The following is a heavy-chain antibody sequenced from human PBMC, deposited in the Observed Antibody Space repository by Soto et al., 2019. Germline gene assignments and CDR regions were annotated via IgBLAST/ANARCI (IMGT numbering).Heavy chain of an antibody. Sequence: PSETLSLTCAVSGGSISSSNWWSWVRQPPGKGLEWIGEIYHSGSTNYNPSLKSRVTISVDKSKNQFSLKLSSVTAADTAVYYCASATYYDFWSGYYKSHYYGMDVWGQGTTVTVSS. CDR2: IYHSGST. D-gene: IGHD3-3*01. J-gene: IGHJ6*02. CDR3: ASATYYDFWSGYYKSHYYGMDV. V-gene: IGHV4-4*02. CDR1: GGSISSSNW.